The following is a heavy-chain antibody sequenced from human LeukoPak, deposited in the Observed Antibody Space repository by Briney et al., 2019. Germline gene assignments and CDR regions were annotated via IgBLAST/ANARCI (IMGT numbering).Heavy chain of an antibody. V-gene: IGHV4-61*01. CDR3: ARVTVIVAPPTYGMDV. CDR1: GGSVSSGSYY. J-gene: IGHJ6*02. Sequence: SETLSLTCTVSGGSVSSGSYYWSWIRQPPGKGLEWIGYIYYSGNTNYNPSLKSRVTISVDTSKNQFSLKLNSVTAADTAVYYCARVTVIVAPPTYGMDVWGQGTTVTVSS. CDR2: IYYSGNT. D-gene: IGHD3-22*01.